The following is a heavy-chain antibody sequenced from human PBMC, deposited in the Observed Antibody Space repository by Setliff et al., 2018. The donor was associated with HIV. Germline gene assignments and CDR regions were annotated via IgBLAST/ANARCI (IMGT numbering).Heavy chain of an antibody. D-gene: IGHD6-13*01. CDR3: ARVPTSSWYVTTQRTKEYFHQ. CDR2: IYYSGNT. Sequence: SETLSLTCAVYGGSSSDYYWGWIRQPPGKGLEWIGSIYYSGNTYYNPSLKSRVTISVDTSRNQFSLRLSSVTAADTAIYYCARVPTSSWYVTTQRTKEYFHQWGQGTLVTVSS. J-gene: IGHJ1*01. V-gene: IGHV4-34*01. CDR1: GGSSSDYY.